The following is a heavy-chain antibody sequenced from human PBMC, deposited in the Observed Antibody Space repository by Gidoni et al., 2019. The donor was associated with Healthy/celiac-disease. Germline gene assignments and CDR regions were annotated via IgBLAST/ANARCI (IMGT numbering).Heavy chain of an antibody. Sequence: EVQLLESGGGVVQPGGSLSLSCAASGFTLSSYALSWVRQAPGKGRGWVAVISCVGGSNSYADSVKGRFTISRDNSKNTLYLQMHRLRAEDTAVSYCANGGYSYGGPVDYWGQGTLVTVSS. CDR3: ANGGYSYGGPVDY. V-gene: IGHV3-23*01. CDR2: ISCVGGSN. CDR1: GFTLSSYA. D-gene: IGHD5-18*01. J-gene: IGHJ4*02.